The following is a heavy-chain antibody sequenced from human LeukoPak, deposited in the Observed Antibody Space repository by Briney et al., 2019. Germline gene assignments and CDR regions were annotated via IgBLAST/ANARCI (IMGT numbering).Heavy chain of an antibody. J-gene: IGHJ5*02. Sequence: PGGSLRLSCVASGFTFSSYEMNWVRQAPGKGLECVAYISSSGGTIYYADSVKGRFTMSRDYAKASLYLQMDSLRAEDTAVYYCARGRPENYGSGTYLTSWGQGTLVTVSS. CDR3: ARGRPENYGSGTYLTS. V-gene: IGHV3-48*03. CDR2: ISSSGGTI. CDR1: GFTFSSYE. D-gene: IGHD3-10*01.